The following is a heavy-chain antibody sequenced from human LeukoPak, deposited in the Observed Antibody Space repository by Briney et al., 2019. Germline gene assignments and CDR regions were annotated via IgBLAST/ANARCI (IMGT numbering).Heavy chain of an antibody. J-gene: IGHJ4*02. D-gene: IGHD6-25*01. Sequence: SETLSLTCTVSGGSISSSSYYWGWIRQPPGKGLEWIANVYYSGSPSYNPSLKSRVTVSVDTSKNQVSLKLTSVTAADTAVYYCAREGGFYRPLDYSGQGTLVTVSS. CDR1: GGSISSSSYY. CDR3: AREGGFYRPLDY. V-gene: IGHV4-39*07. CDR2: VYYSGSP.